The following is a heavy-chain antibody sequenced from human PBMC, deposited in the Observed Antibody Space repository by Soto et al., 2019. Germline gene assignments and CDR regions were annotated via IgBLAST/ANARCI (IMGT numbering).Heavy chain of an antibody. CDR3: ASTVSLGVLSWFDP. J-gene: IGHJ5*02. CDR2: IYYSGST. V-gene: IGHV4-39*01. D-gene: IGHD3-3*01. Sequence: PSETLSLTCTVSGGSISSSSYYWGWIRQPPGKGLEWIGSIYYSGSTYYNPSLKSRVTISVDTSKNQFSLKLSSVTAADTAVYYCASTVSLGVLSWFDPWGQGTLVTVSS. CDR1: GGSISSSSYY.